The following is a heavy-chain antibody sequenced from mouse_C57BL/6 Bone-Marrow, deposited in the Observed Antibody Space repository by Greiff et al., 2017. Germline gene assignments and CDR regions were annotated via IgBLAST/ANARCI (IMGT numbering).Heavy chain of an antibody. CDR1: GFTFSDYG. Sequence: EVHLVESGGGLVKPGGSLKLSCAASGFTFSDYGMHWVRQAPEKGLEWVAYISSGSSTIYYAAQVKGRFTISRDNAKNTLFLQRTSLRSEDTAMYYCARSGYFDFWGTGTTVTVAS. J-gene: IGHJ1*03. V-gene: IGHV5-17*01. CDR2: ISSGSSTI. CDR3: ARSGYFDF.